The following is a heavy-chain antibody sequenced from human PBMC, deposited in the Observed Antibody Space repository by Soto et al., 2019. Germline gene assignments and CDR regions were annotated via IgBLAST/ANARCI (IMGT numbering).Heavy chain of an antibody. D-gene: IGHD6-13*01. Sequence: SETLSLTCAVYGGSFSGYYWSWIRQPPGKGLEWIGEINHSGSTNYNPSLKSRVTISVDTSKNQFSLKLSSVTAADTAVYYCARAPGYSSSWYYYYYGMDVWGQGTTVTVSS. CDR2: INHSGST. CDR3: ARAPGYSSSWYYYYYGMDV. CDR1: GGSFSGYY. V-gene: IGHV4-34*01. J-gene: IGHJ6*02.